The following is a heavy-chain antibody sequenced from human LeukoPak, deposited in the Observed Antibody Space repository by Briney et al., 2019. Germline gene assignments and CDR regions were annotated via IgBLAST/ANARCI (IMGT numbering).Heavy chain of an antibody. CDR1: GGSISSGGYY. CDR3: ARDEIAAAGYFDY. D-gene: IGHD6-13*01. CDR2: IYYSGST. J-gene: IGHJ4*02. Sequence: PSQTLSLTCTVSGGSISSGGYYWSWIRQHPGKGLEWIGYIYYSGSTYYNPSLEGRVTISVDTSKNQFSLKLSSVTAADTAVYYCARDEIAAAGYFDYWGQGTLVTVSS. V-gene: IGHV4-31*03.